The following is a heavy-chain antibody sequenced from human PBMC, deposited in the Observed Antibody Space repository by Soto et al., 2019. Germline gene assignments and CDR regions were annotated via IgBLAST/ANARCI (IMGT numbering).Heavy chain of an antibody. V-gene: IGHV1-8*01. CDR3: ARCPCNWGFDY. D-gene: IGHD7-27*01. CDR1: GYTFNSYG. Sequence: ASVKVSCKASGYTFNSYGINWVRQATGQRFEWMGWMNPNCGNTGYAQKFQGRVTMTRDTSITTAYMELSCLRSEDTAVYYCARCPCNWGFDYLGLGTLVTVSS. J-gene: IGHJ4*02. CDR2: MNPNCGNT.